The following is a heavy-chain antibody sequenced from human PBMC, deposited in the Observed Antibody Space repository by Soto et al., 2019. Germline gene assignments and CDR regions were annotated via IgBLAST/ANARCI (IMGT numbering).Heavy chain of an antibody. CDR3: ATGVNYRPILG. D-gene: IGHD3-16*01. J-gene: IGHJ4*02. CDR2: ILNDDRT. CDR1: GFVVSSNH. V-gene: IGHV3-66*01. Sequence: PGGSLTLSCAASGFVVSSNHMTWVRLAPGKGLEWLSVILNDDRTFYADSVKGRFIISRDNSENTLYLHMNSLRDEDTAVYYCATGVNYRPILGWGQGTLVTVSS.